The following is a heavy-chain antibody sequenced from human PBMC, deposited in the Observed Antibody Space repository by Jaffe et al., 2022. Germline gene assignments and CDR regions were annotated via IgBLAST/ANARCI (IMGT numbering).Heavy chain of an antibody. Sequence: EVQLVESGGGLVQPGGSLRLSCAASGFTFSSYAMSWVRQAPGKGLEWVSAISGSGGSTYYADSVKGRFTISRDNSKNTLYLQMNSLRAEDTAVYYCAKMWRVYGDYLGYFDYWGQGTLVTVSS. CDR3: AKMWRVYGDYLGYFDY. V-gene: IGHV3-23*04. CDR1: GFTFSSYA. CDR2: ISGSGGST. J-gene: IGHJ4*02. D-gene: IGHD4-17*01.